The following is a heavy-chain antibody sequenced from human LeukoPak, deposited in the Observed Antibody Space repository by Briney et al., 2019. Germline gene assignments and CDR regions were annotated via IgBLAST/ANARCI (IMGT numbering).Heavy chain of an antibody. J-gene: IGHJ4*02. D-gene: IGHD7-27*01. Sequence: GGSLRLSCAASGFTFSSYTMSWVRQAPGKGPEWVSTITTSDGNTYYADSVKGRFTVSRDNSKNTLFLQMNSLRAEDTAVYYCAKDGGLWVSAHWGDSWGRGTLVTVSP. CDR2: ITTSDGNT. V-gene: IGHV3-23*01. CDR1: GFTFSSYT. CDR3: AKDGGLWVSAHWGDS.